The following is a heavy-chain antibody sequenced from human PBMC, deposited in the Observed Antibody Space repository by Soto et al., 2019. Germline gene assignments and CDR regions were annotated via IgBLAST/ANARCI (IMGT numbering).Heavy chain of an antibody. D-gene: IGHD3-10*01. CDR1: GYTFTSYG. V-gene: IGHV1-18*04. CDR2: ISAYNGNT. CDR3: ARDLVGSGSYPTYYFDY. J-gene: IGHJ4*02. Sequence: ASVKVSCKASGYTFTSYGISWVRQAPGQGLEWMGWISAYNGNTNYAQKLQGRVTMTTDTSTSTAYMELRSLRSDDTAVYYCARDLVGSGSYPTYYFDYWGQGTLVTFSS.